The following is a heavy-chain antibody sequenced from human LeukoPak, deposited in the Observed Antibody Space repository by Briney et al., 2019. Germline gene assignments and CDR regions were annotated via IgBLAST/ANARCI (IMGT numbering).Heavy chain of an antibody. D-gene: IGHD5-12*01. CDR3: ARGRGYHRYIFDY. J-gene: IGHJ4*02. Sequence: PSETLSLTCAVYGGSFSGYYWSWIRQPPGKGLEWIGEINHSGSTNYNPSLKSRVTISVDTSKNQFSLKLSSVTAADTAVYYCARGRGYHRYIFDYWGQGTLVTVSS. V-gene: IGHV4-34*01. CDR1: GGSFSGYY. CDR2: INHSGST.